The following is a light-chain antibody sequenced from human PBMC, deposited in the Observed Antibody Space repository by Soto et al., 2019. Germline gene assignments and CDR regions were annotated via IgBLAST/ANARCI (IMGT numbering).Light chain of an antibody. J-gene: IGKJ1*01. CDR3: QYYGNSPGT. CDR2: GAS. Sequence: EIGLTQSPGTLSLSPGERATLSCRASQSISSTYLAWYQQNPGQAPRLLIYGASTRATGIPDRFSGSGSGTDFDLTISRLEPEDFVVYYCQYYGNSPGTFGQGTKVEIK. V-gene: IGKV3-20*01. CDR1: QSISSTY.